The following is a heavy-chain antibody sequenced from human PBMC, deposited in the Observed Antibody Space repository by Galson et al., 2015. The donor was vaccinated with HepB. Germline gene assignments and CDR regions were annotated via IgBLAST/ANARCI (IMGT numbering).Heavy chain of an antibody. J-gene: IGHJ3*02. CDR2: IYSGGST. D-gene: IGHD3-10*01. CDR3: ARAYYASGNYPAGFDI. Sequence: SLRLSCAASGFTISSNYMSWVRQAPGKGLEWVSVIYSGGSTYYADSVKGRFTVSRHSSESTLYLQMNSLRTEDTAVYYCARAYYASGNYPAGFDIWGHGTMVTVSS. V-gene: IGHV3-53*04. CDR1: GFTISSNY.